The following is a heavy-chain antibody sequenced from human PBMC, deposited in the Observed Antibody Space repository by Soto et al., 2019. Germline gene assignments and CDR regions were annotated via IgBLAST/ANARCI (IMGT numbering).Heavy chain of an antibody. Sequence: VQLVESGGGLVQPGGSLRLSCAASGFTFSNYWMHWVRQAPGKGLVWVSHINGDGRSTNYADSVKGRFTISRDNAKNTLYLQMNSLRAEDTAVYYCARGYSGADRWGQGTLVTVSS. J-gene: IGHJ1*01. CDR3: ARGYSGADR. CDR1: GFTFSNYW. V-gene: IGHV3-74*01. D-gene: IGHD2-15*01. CDR2: INGDGRST.